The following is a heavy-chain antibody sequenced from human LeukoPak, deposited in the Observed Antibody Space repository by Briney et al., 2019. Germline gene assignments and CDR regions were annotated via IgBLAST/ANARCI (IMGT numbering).Heavy chain of an antibody. Sequence: GGSLRLSCAAAGFTFSSYGMHWVRQAPGKGLEWVAVISYDGSNKYYADSVKGRFTISRDNSKNTLYLQMNSLRTEDTDVDYRAKLAMVRGVNFDYWGQGTLVSVSS. J-gene: IGHJ4*02. CDR1: GFTFSSYG. CDR2: ISYDGSNK. CDR3: AKLAMVRGVNFDY. D-gene: IGHD3-10*01. V-gene: IGHV3-30*18.